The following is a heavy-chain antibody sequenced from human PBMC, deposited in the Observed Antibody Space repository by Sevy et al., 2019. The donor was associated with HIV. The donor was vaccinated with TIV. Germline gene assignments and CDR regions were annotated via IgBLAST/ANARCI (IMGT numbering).Heavy chain of an antibody. V-gene: IGHV3-21*01. CDR3: ARGDYYGSLYYFDY. J-gene: IGHJ4*02. CDR1: GFTFSNYF. D-gene: IGHD3-10*01. CDR2: ISSCSSYI. Sequence: GGSLRLSCAASGFTFSNYFMNWVRQAPGKGLEWVSSISSCSSYIFYADSLKGRFAISRDNAKNSLYLHMNSLSAEDTAVYYCARGDYYGSLYYFDYWGPGTLVTVSS.